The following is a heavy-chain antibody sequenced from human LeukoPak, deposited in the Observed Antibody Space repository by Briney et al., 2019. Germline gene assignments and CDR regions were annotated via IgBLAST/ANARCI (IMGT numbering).Heavy chain of an antibody. Sequence: GGSLRLSCAASGFSLSMYWMTWVRQAPGKGLEWVANIKPDGSEKNYVDSVKGRFTISRDNAKNSLFLQMNSLRVEDTAVYYCARGRPHGNDYWGQGTLVTVSS. CDR2: IKPDGSEK. V-gene: IGHV3-7*01. CDR3: ARGRPHGNDY. CDR1: GFSLSMYW. D-gene: IGHD4-23*01. J-gene: IGHJ4*02.